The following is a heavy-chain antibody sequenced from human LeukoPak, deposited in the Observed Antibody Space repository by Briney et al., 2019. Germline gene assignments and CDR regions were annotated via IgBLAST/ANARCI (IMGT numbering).Heavy chain of an antibody. J-gene: IGHJ4*02. CDR1: GYSFSSGYY. Sequence: SETLSLTCTVSGYSFSSGYYWGWIRQPPEKGLEWIGSIYYTGGTNYSPSLKSRVTIFVDTSKNQFSLKLSSVTAADTAVYYCARHGGTRITLVEVYYFDYWGQGTLVTVSS. D-gene: IGHD4-11*01. CDR3: ARHGGTRITLVEVYYFDY. CDR2: IYYTGGT. V-gene: IGHV4-38-2*02.